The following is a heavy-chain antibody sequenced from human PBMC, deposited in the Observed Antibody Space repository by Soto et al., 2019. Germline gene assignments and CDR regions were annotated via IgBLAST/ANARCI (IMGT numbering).Heavy chain of an antibody. Sequence: QVQLQEPGPGLVKPSGTLSLTCAVSGGSISSNNWWSWVRQPPGKGLEWIGEIFHSGSTHYSPSLKSRVTISVDKSKNQFSLKLTSVTAADTAVYYCARVYSGSYSDYWGQGTLVTVSS. D-gene: IGHD1-26*01. CDR3: ARVYSGSYSDY. CDR2: IFHSGST. CDR1: GGSISSNNW. V-gene: IGHV4-4*02. J-gene: IGHJ4*02.